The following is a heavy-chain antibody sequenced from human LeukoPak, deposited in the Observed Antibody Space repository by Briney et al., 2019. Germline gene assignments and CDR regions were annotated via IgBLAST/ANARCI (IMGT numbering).Heavy chain of an antibody. CDR1: GASVSDSSYY. Sequence: SETLSLTCAVSGASVSDSSYYWGWIRQPPRKGLEWVGNIYYSGSTYYNPSLDSRVTMSVDTSKNQFSLKMSSVTAADTAVYYCARLSKGRYFDYIFDYWGQGTLVTVSS. CDR3: ARLSKGRYFDYIFDY. J-gene: IGHJ4*02. V-gene: IGHV4-39*01. CDR2: IYYSGST. D-gene: IGHD3-9*01.